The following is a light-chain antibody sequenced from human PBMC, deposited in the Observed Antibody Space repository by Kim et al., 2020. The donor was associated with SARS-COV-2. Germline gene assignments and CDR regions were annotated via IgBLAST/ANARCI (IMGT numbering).Light chain of an antibody. J-gene: IGLJ3*02. V-gene: IGLV6-57*02. CDR2: EDN. CDR1: SGSIASNY. CDR3: QSYDSSNEGV. Sequence: NFMLTQPHSVSESSGKTVTISCTGSSGSIASNYVQWYQQRPGSAPTTVIYEDNQRPSGVPDRVSGSIDSSSNSASLTISGLKTEDEADYYCQSYDSSNEGVFGGGTRLTVL.